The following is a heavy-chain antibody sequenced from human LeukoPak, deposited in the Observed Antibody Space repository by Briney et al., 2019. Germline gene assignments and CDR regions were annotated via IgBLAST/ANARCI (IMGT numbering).Heavy chain of an antibody. CDR1: GFTFSDYY. CDR2: ISSSGSTI. Sequence: PGGSLRLSCAASGFTFSDYYMSWIRQAPGKGLEWVSYISSSGSTIYYADSVKGRFTISRDNAKNSLYLQMNSLRAEDTAVYYCARDWSATYYYYMDVRGKGTTVTVSS. J-gene: IGHJ6*03. CDR3: ARDWSATYYYYMDV. V-gene: IGHV3-11*04.